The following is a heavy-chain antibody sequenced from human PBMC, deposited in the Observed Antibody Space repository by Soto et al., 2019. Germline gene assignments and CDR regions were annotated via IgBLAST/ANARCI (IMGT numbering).Heavy chain of an antibody. Sequence: PSETLSLTCTVSGGSITSYYWSWIRQPPGKGLEWIGYIHYSGYTDYNPSLKSRVTVSVDTSKNQFSLELSSVTAADTAVYYCARETYCSGGSCPSFDYWGQGTLVTVSS. CDR1: GGSITSYY. D-gene: IGHD2-15*01. CDR3: ARETYCSGGSCPSFDY. CDR2: IHYSGYT. V-gene: IGHV4-59*12. J-gene: IGHJ4*02.